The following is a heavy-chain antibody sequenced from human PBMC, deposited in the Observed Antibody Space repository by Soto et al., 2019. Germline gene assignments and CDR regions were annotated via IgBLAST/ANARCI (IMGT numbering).Heavy chain of an antibody. J-gene: IGHJ4*02. CDR3: ARTTAVPNTLRSRYFFDY. Sequence: PSEDLSLSCSVSGGSASHETYYWSWIRQPPGKRLEWIGYVYYSGTTNYNPSLKSRVTISVDLSKNRFSLRLSSVTTADTALYYCARTTAVPNTLRSRYFFDYWGQGTLVIVSS. CDR1: GGSASHETYY. D-gene: IGHD4-17*01. V-gene: IGHV4-61*01. CDR2: VYYSGTT.